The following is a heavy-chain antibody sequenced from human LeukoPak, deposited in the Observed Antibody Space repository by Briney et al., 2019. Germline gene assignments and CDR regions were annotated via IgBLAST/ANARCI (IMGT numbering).Heavy chain of an antibody. V-gene: IGHV4-59*08. D-gene: IGHD1-26*01. Sequence: PSETLSLTCAVYGGSFSGYYWSWIRQPPGKGLEWIGYIYYSGSTNYNPSLKSRVTISVDTSKNQFSLKLSSVTAADTAVYYCARWNSGSYYDYWGQGTLVTVSS. J-gene: IGHJ4*02. CDR3: ARWNSGSYYDY. CDR1: GGSFSGYY. CDR2: IYYSGST.